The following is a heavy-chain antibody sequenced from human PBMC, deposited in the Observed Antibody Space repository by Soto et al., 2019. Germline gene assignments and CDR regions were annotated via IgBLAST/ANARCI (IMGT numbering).Heavy chain of an antibody. V-gene: IGHV4-61*01. J-gene: IGHJ6*02. CDR3: ARDPRPQYCSSTSCYTMYYGMDV. D-gene: IGHD2-2*02. CDR1: GGSVSSGSYY. Sequence: QVQLQESGPGLVKPSETLSLTCTVSGGSVSSGSYYWSWIRQPPGKGLEWIGYIYYSGSTNYNPSRKSRVTISVDTSKNQFSLKLSSVTAADTAVYYCARDPRPQYCSSTSCYTMYYGMDVWGQGTTVTVSS. CDR2: IYYSGST.